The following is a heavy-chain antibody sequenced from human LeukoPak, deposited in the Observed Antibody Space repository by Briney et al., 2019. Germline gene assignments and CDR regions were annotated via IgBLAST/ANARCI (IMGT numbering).Heavy chain of an antibody. CDR2: IIPIFGTA. D-gene: IGHD6-19*01. Sequence: ASVKVSCKASGGTFSSYAISWVRRAPGQGLEWMGGIIPIFGTANYAQRFQGRVTITADGSTSTAYMELSSLRSDDTAVYYCAREGGWAHFEYWGQGTLVTVSS. CDR3: AREGGWAHFEY. CDR1: GGTFSSYA. J-gene: IGHJ4*02. V-gene: IGHV1-69*01.